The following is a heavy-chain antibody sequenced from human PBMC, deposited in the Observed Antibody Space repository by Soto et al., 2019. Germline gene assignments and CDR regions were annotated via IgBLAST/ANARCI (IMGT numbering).Heavy chain of an antibody. CDR3: AREGYCSSTSCSQYYYYGMDV. Sequence: QVQLVQSGAEVKKPGASVKVSCKASGYTFTSYGISWVRQAPGQGLEWMGWISAYNGNTNYAQKLQGRVTMTTDTSTSTGYMELRSLRSDDTAVYYCAREGYCSSTSCSQYYYYGMDVWGQGTTVTVSS. V-gene: IGHV1-18*01. CDR1: GYTFTSYG. J-gene: IGHJ6*02. D-gene: IGHD2-2*01. CDR2: ISAYNGNT.